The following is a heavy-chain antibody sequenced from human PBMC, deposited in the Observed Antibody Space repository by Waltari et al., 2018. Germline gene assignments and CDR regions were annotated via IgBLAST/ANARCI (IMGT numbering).Heavy chain of an antibody. D-gene: IGHD4-17*01. Sequence: QITLKESGPTLVKPTQTLTLTCTFSGFSLSTSGVGVGWIRQPPGKALEWLALIYWNDDKRYSPSLKSRLTITQDTSKNQVVLTMTNMDPVDTATYYCAQCPSSELGIGGDYGDSMYAFDIWGQGTMVTVSS. CDR3: AQCPSSELGIGGDYGDSMYAFDI. CDR2: IYWNDDK. V-gene: IGHV2-5*01. CDR1: GFSLSTSGVG. J-gene: IGHJ3*02.